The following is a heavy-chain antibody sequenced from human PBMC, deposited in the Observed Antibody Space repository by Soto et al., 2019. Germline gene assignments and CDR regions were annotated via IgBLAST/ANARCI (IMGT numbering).Heavy chain of an antibody. Sequence: SETLSLTCTVSGGSISSYYWSWIRQPAGKGLEWIGHIYMSGTTTYNPSLKSRVTMSVDTPRNQFSLKVSSVTAADTAVYYCARINGGSPDFWGQGALVTVSS. CDR3: ARINGGSPDF. D-gene: IGHD2-15*01. CDR2: IYMSGTT. J-gene: IGHJ4*02. V-gene: IGHV4-4*07. CDR1: GGSISSYY.